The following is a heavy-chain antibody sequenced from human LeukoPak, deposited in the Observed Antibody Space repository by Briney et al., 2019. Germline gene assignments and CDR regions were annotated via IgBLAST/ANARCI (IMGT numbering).Heavy chain of an antibody. V-gene: IGHV4-59*12. D-gene: IGHD1-14*01. Sequence: SETLSLTCTVSGGSISSYYWSWIRQPPGKGLEWIGYIYYSGSTNYNPSLKSRVTISVDTSKNQFSLKLSSVTAADTAVYYCARRQLSKPLDYWGQGTLVTVSS. CDR3: ARRQLSKPLDY. CDR2: IYYSGST. CDR1: GGSISSYY. J-gene: IGHJ4*02.